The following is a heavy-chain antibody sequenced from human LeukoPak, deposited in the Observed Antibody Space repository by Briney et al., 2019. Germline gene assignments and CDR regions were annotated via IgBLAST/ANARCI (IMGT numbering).Heavy chain of an antibody. D-gene: IGHD3-22*01. CDR2: IYSTGST. CDR3: ASGNYYDSSGPRPYFDY. Sequence: SETLSLTCTVSGDSISNGTYYWNWIRQPAGKGLEWIGRIYSTGSTNYNPSLKSRVTISVDTSKNQFSLKLSSVTAADTAVYYCASGNYYDSSGPRPYFDYWGQGTLVTVSS. CDR1: GDSISNGTYY. J-gene: IGHJ4*02. V-gene: IGHV4-61*10.